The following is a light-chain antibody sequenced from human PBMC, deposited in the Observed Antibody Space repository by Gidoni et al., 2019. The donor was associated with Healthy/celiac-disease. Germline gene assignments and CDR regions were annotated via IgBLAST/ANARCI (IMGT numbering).Light chain of an antibody. CDR1: QSVSSY. J-gene: IGKJ2*01. Sequence: EIVFTQSPATLSLSPGERATLSCSASQSVSSYLAWYQQKPGQAPRLLIYDASNRATGIPARLSGSGSGTAFTLTISSIVPEDFAVYYCQQRSNWPMYTFGQGTKLEIK. V-gene: IGKV3-11*01. CDR3: QQRSNWPMYT. CDR2: DAS.